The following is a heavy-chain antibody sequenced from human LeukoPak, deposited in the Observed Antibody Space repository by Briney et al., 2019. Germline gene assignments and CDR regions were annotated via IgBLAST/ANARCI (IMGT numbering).Heavy chain of an antibody. D-gene: IGHD3-3*01. CDR1: GYTFTSYA. CDR2: INAGNGNT. J-gene: IGHJ3*02. Sequence: ASVKVSCKASGYTFTSYAMHWVRQAPGQRLEWMGWINAGNGNTKYSQKFQGRVTITRDTSASTAYMELSSLRSEDTAVYYCAQLGSYDFWSGSGVDAFDTWGQGTMVTVSS. V-gene: IGHV1-3*01. CDR3: AQLGSYDFWSGSGVDAFDT.